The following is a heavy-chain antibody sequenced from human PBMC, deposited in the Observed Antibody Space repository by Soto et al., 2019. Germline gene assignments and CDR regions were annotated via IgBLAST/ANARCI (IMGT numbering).Heavy chain of an antibody. J-gene: IGHJ4*02. CDR1: GSPFVNGG. V-gene: IGHV3-15*05. Sequence: QLVESGGGLVKPGGPLDLPWEAFGSPFVNGGMSGARRAPGKGRGWMGRIKRTRDGGTTDNAAPGEGRFIISRDDSKNMLYLQMNSLKTEDTAVYYCTTDEWEWGQGTLVTVSS. CDR2: IKRTRDGGTT. D-gene: IGHD1-26*01. CDR3: TTDEWE.